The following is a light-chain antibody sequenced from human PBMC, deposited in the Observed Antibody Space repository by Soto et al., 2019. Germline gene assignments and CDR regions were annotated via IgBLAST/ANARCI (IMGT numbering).Light chain of an antibody. J-gene: IGKJ1*01. V-gene: IGKV1-5*03. CDR2: KTS. CDR3: QQYNTYSPT. Sequence: DTQMTQSPSTLSASVGDRVTITCRASQSISTSMAWYQQRPGTAPKLLIYKTSTLESGVPSRFSGSGSGTVFTLTISSLQPDDFATYYCQQYNTYSPTFGQGTKVEVK. CDR1: QSISTS.